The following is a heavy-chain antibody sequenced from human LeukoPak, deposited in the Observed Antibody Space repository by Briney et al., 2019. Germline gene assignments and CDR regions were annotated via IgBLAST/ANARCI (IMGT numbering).Heavy chain of an antibody. CDR3: TTDSPGFYYGSGTAFDI. Sequence: KPGGSLRLSCAASGFTFSNAWMNWVRQAPGKGLEWVGRIKSKTDGGTTDYAAPVKGRFTISRDDSKNTLYLQMSSLKTEDTAVYYCTTDSPGFYYGSGTAFDIWGQGTMVTVSS. V-gene: IGHV3-15*07. CDR2: IKSKTDGGTT. CDR1: GFTFSNAW. D-gene: IGHD3-10*01. J-gene: IGHJ3*02.